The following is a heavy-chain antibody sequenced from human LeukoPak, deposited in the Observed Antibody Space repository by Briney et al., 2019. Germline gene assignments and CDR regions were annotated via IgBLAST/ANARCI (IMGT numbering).Heavy chain of an antibody. CDR1: GYTFTSYD. Sequence: ASVKVSCKASGYTFTSYDINWVRQATGQGLEWMGWMNPNSGNTGYAQKFQGRITITRNTSISTAYMELSSLRYEDTAVYYRARDSSSWYDYWGQGTLVTVSS. V-gene: IGHV1-8*03. CDR3: ARDSSSWYDY. J-gene: IGHJ4*02. CDR2: MNPNSGNT. D-gene: IGHD6-13*01.